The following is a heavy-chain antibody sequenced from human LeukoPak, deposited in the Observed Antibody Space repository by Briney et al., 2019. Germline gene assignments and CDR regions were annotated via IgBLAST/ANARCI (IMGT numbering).Heavy chain of an antibody. CDR2: ISGSGGST. V-gene: IGHV3-23*01. Sequence: GGSLRLSCAASGFTFSSYAMSWVRQAPGKGLEWVSAISGSGGSTHYADSVKGRFTISRDNSKNTLYLQMNSLRAEDTAVYYCAKKSSAIVVVTAYWGQGTLVTVSS. J-gene: IGHJ4*02. CDR1: GFTFSSYA. D-gene: IGHD3-22*01. CDR3: AKKSSAIVVVTAY.